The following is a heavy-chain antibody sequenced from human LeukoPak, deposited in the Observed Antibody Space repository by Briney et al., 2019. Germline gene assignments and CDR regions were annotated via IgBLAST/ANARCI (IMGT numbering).Heavy chain of an antibody. CDR3: ASTAVAGRGNEYFQH. CDR2: IYPGDSDP. Sequence: GESLKISCKGSGYSFTSYWIGWARQMPGKGLEWMGIIYPGDSDPRYSPSFQGQVTISADKSISTAYLQWSSLKASDTAMYYCASTAVAGRGNEYFQHWGQGTLVTVSS. CDR1: GYSFTSYW. V-gene: IGHV5-51*01. J-gene: IGHJ1*01. D-gene: IGHD6-19*01.